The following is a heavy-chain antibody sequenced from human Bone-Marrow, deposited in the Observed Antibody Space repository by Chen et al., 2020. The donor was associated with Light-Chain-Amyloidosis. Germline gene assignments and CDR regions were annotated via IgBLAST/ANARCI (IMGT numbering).Heavy chain of an antibody. J-gene: IGHJ4*02. D-gene: IGHD5-12*01. CDR3: ARRRDGYNFDY. Sequence: EVQLEQSGPEVIKPGESLKISCKGSGYTFPNYWIGWVRQMPGKGLEWLGVIYPDDSDARDRPSFEGQVTISADKSITTAYLQWRSLKASDTAMYYCARRRDGYNFDYWGQGTLVTVSS. CDR1: GYTFPNYW. V-gene: IGHV5-51*01. CDR2: IYPDDSDA.